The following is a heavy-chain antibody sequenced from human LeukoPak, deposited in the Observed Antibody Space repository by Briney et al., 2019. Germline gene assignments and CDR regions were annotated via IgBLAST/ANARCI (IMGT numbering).Heavy chain of an antibody. CDR3: ARERSYNWFDP. J-gene: IGHJ5*02. Sequence: GGSLRLSCAAFGFTFSNYLMHWVRQTPGKGLVWISRISTDGSFTNYADSVKGRFTISRDNSKNTLYLQMNSLRAEDTAVYYCARERSYNWFDPWGQGTLVTVSS. CDR2: ISTDGSFT. D-gene: IGHD3-10*01. CDR1: GFTFSNYL. V-gene: IGHV3-74*01.